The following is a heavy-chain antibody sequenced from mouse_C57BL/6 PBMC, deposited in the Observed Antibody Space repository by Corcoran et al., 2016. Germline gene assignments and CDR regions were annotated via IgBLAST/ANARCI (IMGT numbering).Heavy chain of an antibody. J-gene: IGHJ2*01. V-gene: IGHV1-76*01. CDR1: GYTFTHYY. CDR2: IYPGSGNT. Sequence: QVQLKQSGAELVSPGASVKLSCQASGYTFTHYYIHWVKQRPGQGLEWIARIYPGSGNTYYNEKFKGKATLTAEKSSSTAYMQLSSLTSEDSAVYFCANYYGSSYGWGQGTTLTVSS. D-gene: IGHD1-1*01. CDR3: ANYYGSSYG.